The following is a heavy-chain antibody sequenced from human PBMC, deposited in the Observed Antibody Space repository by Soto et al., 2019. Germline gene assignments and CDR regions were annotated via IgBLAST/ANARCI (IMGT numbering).Heavy chain of an antibody. V-gene: IGHV1-69*12. CDR1: GGTFSSYA. CDR2: IIPIFGTA. CDR3: ARREVLGDNDILTGRWFDP. Sequence: QVQLVQSGAEVKKPGSSVKVSCKASGGTFSSYAISWVRQAPGQGLEWMGGIIPIFGTANYAQKFQGRVTITADXSXXXAXLELSSLRSEDTAVYYCARREVLGDNDILTGRWFDPWGQGTLVTVSS. J-gene: IGHJ5*02. D-gene: IGHD3-9*01.